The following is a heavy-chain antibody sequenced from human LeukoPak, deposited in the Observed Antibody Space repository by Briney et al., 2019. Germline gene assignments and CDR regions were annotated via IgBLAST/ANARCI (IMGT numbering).Heavy chain of an antibody. Sequence: GGSLRLSCAASGFTFSSYWMSWVRQAPGKGLEWVANIKQDGGEKYYVDSVKGRFTISRDNANNLLYLEMNSLRAEDTAVYYCASPSGTYCVPFDYWGQGALVTVSS. CDR1: GFTFSSYW. J-gene: IGHJ4*02. CDR3: ASPSGTYCVPFDY. V-gene: IGHV3-7*01. D-gene: IGHD1-26*01. CDR2: IKQDGGEK.